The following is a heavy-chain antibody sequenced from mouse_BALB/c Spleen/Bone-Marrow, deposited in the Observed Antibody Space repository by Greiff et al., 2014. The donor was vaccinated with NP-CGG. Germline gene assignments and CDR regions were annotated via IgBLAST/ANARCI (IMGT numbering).Heavy chain of an antibody. J-gene: IGHJ3*01. V-gene: IGHV1-5*01. CDR3: TRRGSSAFPY. CDR2: IYPGNSDS. CDR1: GYSFSTYW. D-gene: IGHD1-1*01. Sequence: EVKLVESVTVLSRPGASVKMSCKASGYSFSTYWMHWVKQRPGQGLEWIGAIYPGNSDSSYNQKFEGKAKLTAVTSASTAYMELISLTHEDSAVYYCTRRGSSAFPYRGQGTLVTGSA.